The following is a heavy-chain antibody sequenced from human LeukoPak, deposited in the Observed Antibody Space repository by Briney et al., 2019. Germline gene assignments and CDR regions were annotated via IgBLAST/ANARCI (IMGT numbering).Heavy chain of an antibody. CDR2: ISSSSSYI. CDR3: ARERLGD. CDR1: GGSISSYY. D-gene: IGHD3-16*01. V-gene: IGHV3-21*01. Sequence: ETLSLTCTVSGGSISSYYWSWIRQPPGKGLEWVSSISSSSSYIYYADSVKGRFTISRDNAKNSLYLQMNSLRAEDTAVYYCARERLGDWGQGTLVTVSS. J-gene: IGHJ4*02.